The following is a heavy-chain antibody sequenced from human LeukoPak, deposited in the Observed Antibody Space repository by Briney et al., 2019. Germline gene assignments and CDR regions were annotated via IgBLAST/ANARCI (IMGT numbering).Heavy chain of an antibody. CDR3: ARGASVYDSSGYYAKTYYFDY. CDR2: INHSGST. D-gene: IGHD3-22*01. Sequence: PSETLSLTCAVYGGSFSGYYWSWIRQPPGKGLEWIGEINHSGSTNYNLSLKSRVTISVDTSKNQFSLKLSSVTAADTAVYYCARGASVYDSSGYYAKTYYFDYWGQGTLVTVSS. V-gene: IGHV4-34*01. CDR1: GGSFSGYY. J-gene: IGHJ4*02.